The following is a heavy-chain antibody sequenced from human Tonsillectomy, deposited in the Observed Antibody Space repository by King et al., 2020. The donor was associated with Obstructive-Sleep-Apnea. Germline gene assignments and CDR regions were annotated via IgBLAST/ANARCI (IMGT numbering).Heavy chain of an antibody. D-gene: IGHD3-10*01. Sequence: QLVQSGGGLIQPGGSLRLSCAASGFTFSNAWMNWVRQAPGKGLEWVDRIKSKTDDGTADYAAPVKGRFTISRDDSQNMLYLHISSLKTEDTGVYYCARQGRGYDRDYWGQGTLVTVSS. CDR3: ARQGRGYDRDY. CDR2: IKSKTDDGTA. J-gene: IGHJ4*02. V-gene: IGHV3-15*01. CDR1: GFTFSNAW.